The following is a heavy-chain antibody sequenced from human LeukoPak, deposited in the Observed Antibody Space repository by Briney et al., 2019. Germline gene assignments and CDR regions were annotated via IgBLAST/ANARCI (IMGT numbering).Heavy chain of an antibody. Sequence: PSETLSLTCSVSGYSISSGYYWGWIRQPPGKGLEWIGSIYHSGSTYYSPSLKSRVTISVDTSKSQFSLKLSSVTAADTAVYYCARHWPGSVDIAFDHWGQGTLLTVYS. CDR3: ARHWPGSVDIAFDH. CDR1: GYSISSGYY. D-gene: IGHD5-24*01. V-gene: IGHV4-38-2*02. J-gene: IGHJ4*02. CDR2: IYHSGST.